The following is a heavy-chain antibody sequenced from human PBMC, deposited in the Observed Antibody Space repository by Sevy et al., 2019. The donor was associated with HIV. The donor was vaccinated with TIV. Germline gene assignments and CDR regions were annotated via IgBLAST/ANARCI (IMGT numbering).Heavy chain of an antibody. V-gene: IGHV3-21*01. CDR3: ARDRGTIFRVVNYGMDV. CDR2: ITSSSSYI. Sequence: GGSLRLSCAASGFTFSSYSMNWVRQAPGKGLEWVSSITSSSSYIYYADSVKGRFTISRDNAKNSLYLQMNSLRAEDTAVYYCARDRGTIFRVVNYGMDVWGHGTTVTVSS. CDR1: GFTFSSYS. J-gene: IGHJ6*02. D-gene: IGHD3-3*01.